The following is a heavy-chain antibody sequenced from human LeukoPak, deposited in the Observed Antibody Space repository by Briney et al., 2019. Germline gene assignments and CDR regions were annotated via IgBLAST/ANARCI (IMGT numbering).Heavy chain of an antibody. Sequence: SGPTLVNPTQTLTLTCTFSGFSLSTSGVGVGWIRQPPGKALQWLALIYWDDEKYYSPSLKSRLSISRDTSRNQVVLTMTNMDPLETATYFCAHSYYFGSRSYYNVWFAPWGLGTLVTVSS. CDR1: GFSLSTSGVG. CDR2: IYWDDEK. D-gene: IGHD3-10*01. CDR3: AHSYYFGSRSYYNVWFAP. V-gene: IGHV2-5*02. J-gene: IGHJ5*02.